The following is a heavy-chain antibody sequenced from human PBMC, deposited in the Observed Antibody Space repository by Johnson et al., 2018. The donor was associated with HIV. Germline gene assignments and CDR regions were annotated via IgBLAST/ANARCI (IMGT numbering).Heavy chain of an antibody. CDR3: AKDRTGGAMGLFDI. V-gene: IGHV3-30*18. CDR2: ISNDGSNK. CDR1: GFTFSSYG. Sequence: QVQLVESGGGVVQPGGSLRLSCAASGFTFSSYGMHWVRQAPGKGLEWVAIISNDGSNKYYADSVKGRFTISRDNSKNTLYLQMNRLRAEDTAVYYCAKDRTGGAMGLFDIWGQGTMVTVSS. D-gene: IGHD5-18*01. J-gene: IGHJ3*02.